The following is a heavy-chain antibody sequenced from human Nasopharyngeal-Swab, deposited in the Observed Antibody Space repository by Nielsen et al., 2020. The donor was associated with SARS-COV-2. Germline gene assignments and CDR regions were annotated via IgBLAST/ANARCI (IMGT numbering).Heavy chain of an antibody. V-gene: IGHV3-74*01. CDR3: TRDIGGKYGY. CDR2: INIDGSVT. D-gene: IGHD4-23*01. J-gene: IGHJ4*02. CDR1: GYTFSSYW. Sequence: ESLKISCAASGYTFSSYWMHWVRQAPGKGLVWVSRINIDGSVTDYADSVKGRFTISRDNARNTLYLQMNNLRGEDTAVYYCTRDIGGKYGYWGQGNLVTVSS.